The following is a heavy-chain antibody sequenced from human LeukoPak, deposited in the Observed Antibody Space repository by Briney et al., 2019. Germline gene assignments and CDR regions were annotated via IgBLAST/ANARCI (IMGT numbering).Heavy chain of an antibody. V-gene: IGHV3-74*01. D-gene: IGHD4-17*01. J-gene: IGHJ4*02. Sequence: PGGSLRLSCAASGFTFSSYWMHWVRQAPGKGLVWVSRISSDGSSTSYADSVKGRFTISRDNAKNTLYLQMNSLRAEDTAVYYCARASNYGDYGNWGQGTLVTVSS. CDR2: ISSDGSST. CDR3: ARASNYGDYGN. CDR1: GFTFSSYW.